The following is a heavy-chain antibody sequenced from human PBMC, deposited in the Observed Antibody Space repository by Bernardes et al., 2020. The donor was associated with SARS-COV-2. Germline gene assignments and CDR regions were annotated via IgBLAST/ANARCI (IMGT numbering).Heavy chain of an antibody. CDR3: ARGPSYGFWPDY. Sequence: ASVKVSCKASRYTFSDYYIDWVRQAPGQGLEWMGWINPNGGGTNYAQNFQGRVIMTRDTSISTAYMELRRLKSDDAAVYYCARGPSYGFWPDYWGQGTLVTVSS. CDR1: RYTFSDYY. J-gene: IGHJ4*02. CDR2: INPNGGGT. D-gene: IGHD4-17*01. V-gene: IGHV1-2*02.